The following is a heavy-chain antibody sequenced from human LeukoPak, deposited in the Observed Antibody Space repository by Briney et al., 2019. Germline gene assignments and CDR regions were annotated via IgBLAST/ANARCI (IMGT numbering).Heavy chain of an antibody. Sequence: PSQTLSLTCTVSGGSISSGSYYWSWIRQPAGKGLEWIGRVYTSGSTNYNPSLKSRVTISVDTSKNQFSLKLRSVTAADTAVYYCARINCGGGCRGYYYKYYMDVWGKGTTVTISS. D-gene: IGHD2-21*02. CDR3: ARINCGGGCRGYYYKYYMDV. J-gene: IGHJ6*03. CDR1: GGSISSGSYY. V-gene: IGHV4-61*02. CDR2: VYTSGST.